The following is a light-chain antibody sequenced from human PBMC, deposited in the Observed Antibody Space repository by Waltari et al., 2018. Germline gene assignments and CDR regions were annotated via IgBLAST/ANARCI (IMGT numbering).Light chain of an antibody. CDR3: QQYSGFPRT. CDR2: WAS. J-gene: IGKJ2*01. V-gene: IGKV4-1*01. Sequence: DLVMTQPPDSLAVSLGDGVTLNCTPSQSVFYSSNNKNYVAWYQQRPGQSPKLLLYWASARASGVPDRFSGSGSGTDFTLTISSLQAEDVAVYYCQQYSGFPRTFGQGTKVEI. CDR1: QSVFYSSNNKNY.